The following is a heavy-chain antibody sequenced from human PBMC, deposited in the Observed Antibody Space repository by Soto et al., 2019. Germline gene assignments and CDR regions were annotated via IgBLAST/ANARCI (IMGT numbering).Heavy chain of an antibody. J-gene: IGHJ4*02. D-gene: IGHD1-26*01. CDR2: IIPIFGTA. CDR3: ARGEDVGATQYYFDY. V-gene: IGHV1-69*13. CDR1: GGTFSSYA. Sequence: SVKVSCKASGGTFSSYAISWVRQAPGQGLEWMGGIIPIFGTANYAQKFQGRVTITADESTSTAYMELSSLRSEDTAVYYCARGEDVGATQYYFDYWGQGTLVTVSS.